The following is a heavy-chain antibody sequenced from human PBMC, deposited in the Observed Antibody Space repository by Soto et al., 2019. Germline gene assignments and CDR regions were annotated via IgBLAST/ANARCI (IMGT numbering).Heavy chain of an antibody. Sequence: PGGSLRVSCAASGFTFSSYGMHWVRQSPGKGLEWVAVISYDGSNKYYADSVKGRFTISRDNSKNTLYLQMNSLRAEDTAVYYCANGIAAAGGYYYYGMDVWGQGTTVTVSS. D-gene: IGHD6-13*01. CDR3: ANGIAAAGGYYYYGMDV. CDR2: ISYDGSNK. V-gene: IGHV3-30*18. CDR1: GFTFSSYG. J-gene: IGHJ6*02.